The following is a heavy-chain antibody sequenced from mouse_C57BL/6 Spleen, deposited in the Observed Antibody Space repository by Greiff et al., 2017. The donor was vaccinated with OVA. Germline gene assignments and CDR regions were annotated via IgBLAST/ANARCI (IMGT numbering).Heavy chain of an antibody. CDR2: IYPGNSDT. CDR3: TRRDYGSSLYYAMDY. CDR1: GYTFTSYW. V-gene: IGHV1-5*01. J-gene: IGHJ4*01. D-gene: IGHD1-1*01. Sequence: VQRKGSATVLARPGASVKMSCKTSGYTFTSYWMHWVKQRPGQGLEWIGAIYPGNSDTSYNQKFKGKAKLTAVTSASTAYMELSSLTNEDSAVYYCTRRDYGSSLYYAMDYWGQGTSVTVSS.